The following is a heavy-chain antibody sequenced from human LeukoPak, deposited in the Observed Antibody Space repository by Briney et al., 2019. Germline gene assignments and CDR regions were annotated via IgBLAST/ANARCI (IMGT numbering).Heavy chain of an antibody. D-gene: IGHD3-10*01. J-gene: IGHJ3*02. CDR1: GGTFSSYA. V-gene: IGHV1-69*06. Sequence: GASVKVSCKASGGTFSSYAISWVRQAPGQGLEWMGGIIPIFGTANYAQKFQGRVTITADKSTSTAYMELSSLRSEDTAVYYCARDGSGDAFDIWGQGTMVTVSS. CDR3: ARDGSGDAFDI. CDR2: IIPIFGTA.